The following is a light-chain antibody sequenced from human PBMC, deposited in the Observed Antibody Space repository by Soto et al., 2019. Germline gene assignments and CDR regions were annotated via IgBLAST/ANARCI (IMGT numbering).Light chain of an antibody. Sequence: EIVLTQSPGTLSLSPGERATLSCRASQSVSSNYLAWYQQKPGQAPRLLIYGASSRANGIPDRFSGSGSGTDFTLTISRLEPEDFAVYYCQQYGTSPPTFGPGTKVDIK. CDR3: QQYGTSPPT. V-gene: IGKV3-20*01. J-gene: IGKJ3*01. CDR1: QSVSSNY. CDR2: GAS.